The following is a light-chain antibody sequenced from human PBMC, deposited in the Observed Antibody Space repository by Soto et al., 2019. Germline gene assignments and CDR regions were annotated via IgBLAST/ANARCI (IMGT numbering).Light chain of an antibody. J-gene: IGKJ1*01. Sequence: DFQMTQSPSTLSASVGDRVTITCRASQNIRSRLAWFQQKPGKAPKLLIYDASSLESGVPSRFSGSGSGTEFTLTISRLQPDDFATYYCQQYNTYPWTFGQGTKVDI. CDR1: QNIRSR. CDR2: DAS. CDR3: QQYNTYPWT. V-gene: IGKV1-5*01.